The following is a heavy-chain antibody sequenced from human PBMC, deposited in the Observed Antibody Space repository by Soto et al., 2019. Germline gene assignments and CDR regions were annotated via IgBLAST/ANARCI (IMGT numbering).Heavy chain of an antibody. D-gene: IGHD6-13*01. J-gene: IGHJ5*02. V-gene: IGHV2-5*02. CDR2: IHWDDDK. CDR1: GFSLSTSGVG. CDR3: AHRIAAAPHPNNYWFDP. Sequence: QITLKESGPTLVKPTQTLTLTCTFSGFSLSTSGVGVGWIRQPPGKALEWLALIHWDDDKRYSPSLKNRLTITKDTSKNQVVLTMTNMDPVDTATYYCAHRIAAAPHPNNYWFDPWGQGTLVTVSS.